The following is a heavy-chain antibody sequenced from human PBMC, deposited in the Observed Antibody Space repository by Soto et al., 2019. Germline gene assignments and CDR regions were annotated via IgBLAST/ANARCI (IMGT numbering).Heavy chain of an antibody. CDR3: ARVTTRSFVSTYYYYGMDV. V-gene: IGHV3-21*01. CDR1: GFTFSSYS. CDR2: ISSSSSYI. J-gene: IGHJ6*02. D-gene: IGHD4-4*01. Sequence: EVQLVESGGGLVKPGGSLRLSCAASGFTFSSYSMNWVRQAPGKGLEWVSSISSSSSYIYYADSVKGRFTISRDNAKNSLYLQMNSLRAEDTAVYYCARVTTRSFVSTYYYYGMDVWGQGTTVTVSS.